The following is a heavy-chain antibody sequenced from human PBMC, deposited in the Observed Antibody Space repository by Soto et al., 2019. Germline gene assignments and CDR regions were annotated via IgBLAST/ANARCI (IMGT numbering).Heavy chain of an antibody. Sequence: SETLSLTCTVSGDSISSFYWSWIRQPPGKGLEWIGYIYYSGSTNYNPSLKSRVTISVDTPKNQFSLKLTSVTAADTAVYYCARGVDKIGPWGQGTLVTVSS. V-gene: IGHV4-59*01. CDR1: GDSISSFY. D-gene: IGHD5-12*01. J-gene: IGHJ5*02. CDR2: IYYSGST. CDR3: ARGVDKIGP.